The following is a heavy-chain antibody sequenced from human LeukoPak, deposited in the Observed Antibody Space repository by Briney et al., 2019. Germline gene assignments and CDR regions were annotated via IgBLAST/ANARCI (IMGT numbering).Heavy chain of an antibody. V-gene: IGHV1-69*05. D-gene: IGHD3-22*01. CDR2: IIPIFGTA. Sequence: GSSVKVSCKASGGTFSSYAISWVRQAPGQGLEWMGGIIPIFGTANYAQKFQGRVTITTDESTSTAYMELSSLRSEDTAVYYCARNGYYDSSGYYYPFEYWGQGTLVTVSS. J-gene: IGHJ4*02. CDR1: GGTFSSYA. CDR3: ARNGYYDSSGYYYPFEY.